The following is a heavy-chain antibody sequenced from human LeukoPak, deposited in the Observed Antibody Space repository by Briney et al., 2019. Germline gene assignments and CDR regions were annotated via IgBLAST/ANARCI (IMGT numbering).Heavy chain of an antibody. D-gene: IGHD6-6*01. V-gene: IGHV3-7*01. CDR1: GFTFSSYW. J-gene: IGHJ4*02. CDR2: INQDGSAK. Sequence: PGGSLRLSCAASGFTFSSYWMSWVRQAPGKGLEWVANINQDGSAKHYVDSVKGRFTISRDNARNSLFLQMNSLRVEDTAVYYCARDPPRRPPSFDYWGQGTLVTVSS. CDR3: ARDPPRRPPSFDY.